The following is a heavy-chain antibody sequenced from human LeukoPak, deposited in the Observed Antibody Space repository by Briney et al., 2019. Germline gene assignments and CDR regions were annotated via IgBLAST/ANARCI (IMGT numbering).Heavy chain of an antibody. D-gene: IGHD3-10*01. CDR3: ARRTGSLYYYGSGSRFNWFDP. CDR2: INHSGST. J-gene: IGHJ5*02. Sequence: KSSETLSLTCAVYGGSFSGYYWSWIRQPPGKGLEWIGEINHSGSTNYNPSLKSRVTISVDTSKNQFSLKLSSVTAADTAVYYCARRTGSLYYYGSGSRFNWFDPWGQGTLVTVSS. V-gene: IGHV4-34*01. CDR1: GGSFSGYY.